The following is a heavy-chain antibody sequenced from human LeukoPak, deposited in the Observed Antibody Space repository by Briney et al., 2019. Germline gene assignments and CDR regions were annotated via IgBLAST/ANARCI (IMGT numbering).Heavy chain of an antibody. V-gene: IGHV5-51*01. CDR3: ARHLSDYFYMDV. J-gene: IGHJ6*03. CDR1: GYSFTTYW. CDR2: IHPGDSRT. Sequence: GESLKISCQGSGYSFTTYWIGWVRQMPGKGLEWMGIIHPGDSRTVYSPSFQGQVTISADKSISTAYLHWSSLEASDTAMYYCARHLSDYFYMDVWGEGTTITISS. D-gene: IGHD3-16*02.